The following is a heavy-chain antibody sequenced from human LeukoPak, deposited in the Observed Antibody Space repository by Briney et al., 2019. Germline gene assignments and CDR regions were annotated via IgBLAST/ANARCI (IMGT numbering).Heavy chain of an antibody. CDR2: INPNNGGT. J-gene: IGHJ4*02. V-gene: IGHV1-2*06. CDR3: TRESGSYHGNDY. CDR1: GYTFAGYY. D-gene: IGHD1-26*01. Sequence: ASVKVSCKASGYTFAGYYMHWVRQAPGQGLEWMGRINPNNGGTNYAQKFQGRVTMTGDTSISTAYMELSSLRSDDTAVYYCTRESGSYHGNDYWGQGTLVTVSS.